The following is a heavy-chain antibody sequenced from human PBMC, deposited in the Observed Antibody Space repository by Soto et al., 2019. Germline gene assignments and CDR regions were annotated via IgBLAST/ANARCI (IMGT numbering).Heavy chain of an antibody. CDR2: ISRDGINK. Sequence: QVRLVESGGGVVQPGRSLRLSCTASGFSFSSYAMYWFRQPPGKGLEWVAVISRDGINKHYADSVKGRVTVSRDNSNHSLDLQLNSLRGEDTAMYYCARDVYSSDYFVKWFEPWGQGTLVTVSS. CDR1: GFSFSSYA. D-gene: IGHD6-19*01. J-gene: IGHJ5*02. CDR3: ARDVYSSDYFVKWFEP. V-gene: IGHV3-30-3*01.